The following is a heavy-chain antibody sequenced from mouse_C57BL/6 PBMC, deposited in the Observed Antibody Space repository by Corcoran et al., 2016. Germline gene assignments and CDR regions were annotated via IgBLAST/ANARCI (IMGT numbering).Heavy chain of an antibody. CDR3: ARPAQATLDY. J-gene: IGHJ4*01. CDR2: INTYSGVP. V-gene: IGHV9-3*01. Sequence: QIQLVQSGPELKKPGETVKISCKASGYTFTTYGMSWVKQAPGKGLKWMGWINTYSGVPTYADDFKGRFAFSLETSASTAYLQINNLKNEDMATYFCARPAQATLDYWGQGTSVTVSS. D-gene: IGHD3-2*02. CDR1: GYTFTTYG.